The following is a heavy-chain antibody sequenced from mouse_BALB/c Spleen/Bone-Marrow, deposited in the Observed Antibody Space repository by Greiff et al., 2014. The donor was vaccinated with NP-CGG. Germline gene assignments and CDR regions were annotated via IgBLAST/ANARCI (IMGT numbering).Heavy chain of an antibody. CDR2: ISSGSSTI. D-gene: IGHD4-1*01. CDR3: TRGGNWEDFDY. J-gene: IGHJ2*01. Sequence: DVKLVESGGGLVQPGGSRKLSCAASGFTFSGFEMHWVRQAPEKGLEWVAYISSGSSTIFYADTVKGRFTISRDNPKNTLFLQMTSLRSEDTAMYYCTRGGNWEDFDYWGQGTTLTVSS. V-gene: IGHV5-17*02. CDR1: GFTFSGFE.